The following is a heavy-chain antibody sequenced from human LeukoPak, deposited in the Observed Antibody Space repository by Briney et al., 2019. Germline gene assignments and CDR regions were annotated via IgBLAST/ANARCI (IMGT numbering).Heavy chain of an antibody. CDR2: ISTSGST. J-gene: IGHJ4*02. Sequence: KPSETLSLTYTVSVGSISSYYWSCIRQPAGKGLEGFGRISTSGSTNDNPSLNSRLTMSVATSSYQFSLKLRSVSAAERAVYYCARESVVGATTRFDYWGQGSLVTVSS. V-gene: IGHV4-4*07. D-gene: IGHD1-26*01. CDR1: VGSISSYY. CDR3: ARESVVGATTRFDY.